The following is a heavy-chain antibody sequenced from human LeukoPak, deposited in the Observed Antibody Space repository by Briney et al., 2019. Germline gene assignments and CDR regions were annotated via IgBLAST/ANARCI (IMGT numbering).Heavy chain of an antibody. CDR1: GYSFTSYW. D-gene: IGHD1-26*01. CDR2: IYPGDSDT. CDR3: ASQEWELHNLVAFDI. Sequence: PGESLQISCKGSGYSFTSYWIGWVRQLPGKGLEWMGIIYPGDSDTRYSPSFQGQVTISADKSISTAYLQWSSLKASDTAMYYCASQEWELHNLVAFDIWGQGTMVTVSS. J-gene: IGHJ3*02. V-gene: IGHV5-51*01.